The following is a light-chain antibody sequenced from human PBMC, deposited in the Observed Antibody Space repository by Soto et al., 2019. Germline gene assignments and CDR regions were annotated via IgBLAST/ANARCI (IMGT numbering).Light chain of an antibody. CDR2: DAS. V-gene: IGKV3-11*01. Sequence: EIVLTQSPATLSLSPGDRATLSCRARQSVSTYLAWFQQKPGQAPRLLIYDASNRATGIPARFSASGSGTDFTLTITSLEPEDFAIYYCQQRRSWPRTFGQGTKVEIK. CDR3: QQRRSWPRT. CDR1: QSVSTY. J-gene: IGKJ1*01.